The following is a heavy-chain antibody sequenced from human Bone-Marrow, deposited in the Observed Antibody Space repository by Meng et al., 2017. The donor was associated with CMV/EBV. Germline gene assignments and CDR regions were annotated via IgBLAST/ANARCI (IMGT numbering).Heavy chain of an antibody. Sequence: SVGCVSSGGYYWSWIRQHPGKGLEWIGYIYYSGSTYYNPSLKSRVTISVDTSKNQFSLKLSSVTAADTAVYYCAKGPDYYGSGSFFDYWGQGTLVTVSS. CDR1: VGCVSSGGYY. CDR2: IYYSGST. V-gene: IGHV4-31*02. J-gene: IGHJ4*02. D-gene: IGHD3-10*01. CDR3: AKGPDYYGSGSFFDY.